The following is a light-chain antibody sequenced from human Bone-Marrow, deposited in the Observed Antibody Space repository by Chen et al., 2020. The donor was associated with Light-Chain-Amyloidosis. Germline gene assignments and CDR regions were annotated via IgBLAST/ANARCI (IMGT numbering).Light chain of an antibody. CDR2: GAS. Sequence: DIQMPQSPTSLSASVVDRVTITCQASQDIKNNLNWFHQKSGKAPSLLIYGASKLQTGVPSRFSGSGSGTHFTFTIAGLQPEDCGTYFCQQYEGLPYTFGQETKLEI. J-gene: IGKJ2*01. CDR1: QDIKNN. CDR3: QQYEGLPYT. V-gene: IGKV1-33*01.